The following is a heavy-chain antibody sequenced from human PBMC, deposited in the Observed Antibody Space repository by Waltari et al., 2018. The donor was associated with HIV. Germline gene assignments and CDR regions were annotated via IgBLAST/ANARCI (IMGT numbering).Heavy chain of an antibody. CDR1: GFTFNRYW. D-gene: IGHD3-10*01. CDR2: INNDGSST. Sequence: EVQLVESGGDLVQPGGSLRLTCAASGFTFNRYWMHLVRQAPGKGLVWVSRINNDGSSTSYADSVKGRFTISRDNAKNTVYLQMNSLRAEDTAVYYCASLSYGSGDRDFDYWGQGTLVTVSS. CDR3: ASLSYGSGDRDFDY. J-gene: IGHJ4*02. V-gene: IGHV3-74*01.